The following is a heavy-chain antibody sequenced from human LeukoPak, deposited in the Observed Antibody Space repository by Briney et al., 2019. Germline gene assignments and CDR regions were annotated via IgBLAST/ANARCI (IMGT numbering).Heavy chain of an antibody. CDR1: GYTFTSYD. CDR2: MNPNSGNT. J-gene: IGHJ5*02. CDR3: ARDASGSTANLRLDP. V-gene: IGHV1-8*01. Sequence: EASVKVSCKASGYTFTSYDINWVRQATGQGLEWMGWMNPNSGNTGYAQKFQGRVTMTRDTSISTACMELSRLRSDDTAVYYCARDASGSTANLRLDPWGQGTLVTVSS. D-gene: IGHD2-2*01.